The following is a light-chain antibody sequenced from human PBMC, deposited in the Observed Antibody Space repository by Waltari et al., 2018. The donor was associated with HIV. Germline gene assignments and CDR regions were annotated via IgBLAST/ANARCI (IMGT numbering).Light chain of an antibody. Sequence: DIQMTQSPSSLSASVGDRVTITCWASQSIRNDLGWYQQRPGEAPKRLIYAASSLQSGFPSRFSGSGSGTRFTLTISRLQPEDSAIYYCLQHNSYPRTFGQGTTLEIK. CDR1: QSIRND. V-gene: IGKV1-17*01. J-gene: IGKJ2*01. CDR2: AAS. CDR3: LQHNSYPRT.